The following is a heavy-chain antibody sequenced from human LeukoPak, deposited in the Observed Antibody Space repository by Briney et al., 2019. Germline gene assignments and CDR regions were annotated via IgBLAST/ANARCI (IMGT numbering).Heavy chain of an antibody. CDR3: ARAYCSGVTCYHSRGWFDP. V-gene: IGHV4-38-2*02. CDR1: GYSISSGYY. D-gene: IGHD2-15*01. CDR2: IYYSGTT. Sequence: SETLSLTCTVSGYSISSGYYWGWIRQPPGKGLEWVGNIYYSGTTYYNPSLKSRVTISVDTSKNQFSLKLSSVTAADTAVYYCARAYCSGVTCYHSRGWFDPWGQGTLVTVSS. J-gene: IGHJ5*02.